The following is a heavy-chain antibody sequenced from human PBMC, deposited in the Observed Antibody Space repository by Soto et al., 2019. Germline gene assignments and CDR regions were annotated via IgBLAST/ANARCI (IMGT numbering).Heavy chain of an antibody. D-gene: IGHD3-9*01. CDR1: GGSISSYY. Sequence: SETLSLTCTVSGGSISSYYWSWIRQPPGKGLEWIGYIYYSGSTNYNPSLKSRVTISVDTSKNQFSLKLSSVTAADTAVYYFARHWYYDILTGYSGAFDIWGQGTMVTVSS. J-gene: IGHJ3*02. CDR2: IYYSGST. V-gene: IGHV4-59*08. CDR3: ARHWYYDILTGYSGAFDI.